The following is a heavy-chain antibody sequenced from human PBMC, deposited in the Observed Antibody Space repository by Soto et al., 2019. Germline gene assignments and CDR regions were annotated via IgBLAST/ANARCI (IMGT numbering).Heavy chain of an antibody. Sequence: SETLSLTCTVSGGSISSYYWCWIRRPPGKGLEWIWYIFYSGSTNYNPSLKSRVTISVDTSKNQFSLKLSSVTAADTAVYYCASTPYCSGGSCYWPLFDYWGQGTLVTVS. V-gene: IGHV4-59*01. CDR2: IFYSGST. D-gene: IGHD2-15*01. CDR1: GGSISSYY. J-gene: IGHJ4*02. CDR3: ASTPYCSGGSCYWPLFDY.